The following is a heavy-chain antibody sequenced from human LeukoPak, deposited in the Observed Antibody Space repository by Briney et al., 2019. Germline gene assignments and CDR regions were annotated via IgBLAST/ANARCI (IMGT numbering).Heavy chain of an antibody. Sequence: GESLKISCKGSGYSFTNYWIGWVRPMPGKGLEWMGIIYPGDFDTRYSPSFQGQVTISADKSISTAYLQWSSLKASDTAMYYCARRAGSGGYSHYYYMDVWGKGTTVTVSS. CDR2: IYPGDFDT. J-gene: IGHJ6*03. CDR1: GYSFTNYW. V-gene: IGHV5-51*01. D-gene: IGHD3-22*01. CDR3: ARRAGSGGYSHYYYMDV.